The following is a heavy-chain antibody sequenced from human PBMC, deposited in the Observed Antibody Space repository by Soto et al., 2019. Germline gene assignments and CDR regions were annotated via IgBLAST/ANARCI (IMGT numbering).Heavy chain of an antibody. Sequence: GGSLRLSCAASGFTFSSYAMSWVRQAPGKGLEWVSAISGSGGSTYYADSVKGRFTISRDNSKNSLYLQMNSLRAEDTALYYCAKDLRVAGGFDYWGQGTLVTVSS. V-gene: IGHV3-23*01. J-gene: IGHJ4*02. CDR2: ISGSGGST. D-gene: IGHD6-19*01. CDR3: AKDLRVAGGFDY. CDR1: GFTFSSYA.